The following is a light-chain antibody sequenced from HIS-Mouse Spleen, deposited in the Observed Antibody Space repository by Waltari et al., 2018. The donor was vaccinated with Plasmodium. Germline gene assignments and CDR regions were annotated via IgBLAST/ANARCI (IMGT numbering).Light chain of an antibody. CDR1: ELPKKY. V-gene: IGLV3-10*01. J-gene: IGLJ3*02. CDR3: YSTDSSGKHRV. Sequence: SYELTQPPSVSVSPGQTARITCPGDELPKKYAYWYQQKSGQAPVLVIYEDSKRPSGIPERFSGSSSGTMATWTISGAQVEDEADYYCYSTDSSGKHRVFGGGTKLTAL. CDR2: EDS.